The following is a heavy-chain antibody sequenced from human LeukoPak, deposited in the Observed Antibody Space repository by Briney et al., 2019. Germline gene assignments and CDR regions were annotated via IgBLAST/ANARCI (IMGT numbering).Heavy chain of an antibody. D-gene: IGHD3-10*01. Sequence: SETLSLTCTVSGGSISSYYWSWIRQPAGKGLEWIGRMHTSGSTNYNPSLKSRVTMSVDKSTNHFSLMLTSVTAADTALYYCARGMWFDTLFSAFDVWGQGTMVSVSS. V-gene: IGHV4-4*07. CDR1: GGSISSYY. CDR3: ARGMWFDTLFSAFDV. J-gene: IGHJ3*01. CDR2: MHTSGST.